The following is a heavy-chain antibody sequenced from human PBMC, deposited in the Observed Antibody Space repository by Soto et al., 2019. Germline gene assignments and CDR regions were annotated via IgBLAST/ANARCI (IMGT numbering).Heavy chain of an antibody. CDR1: GLTSKDFA. Sequence: EVQLLESGGGLVQPGGSLRLSCAASGLTSKDFAMTWVRQAPGKGLEWVSAISGAGGTTYYADSVKGRFTISRDNFNNMMSLEVNGLRDGARAVSYFAEFKAAPNCDGSYGMDVVGQGTTVTVSS. CDR2: ISGAGGTT. CDR3: AEFKAAPNCDGSYGMDV. V-gene: IGHV3-23*01. J-gene: IGHJ6*02. D-gene: IGHD6-13*01.